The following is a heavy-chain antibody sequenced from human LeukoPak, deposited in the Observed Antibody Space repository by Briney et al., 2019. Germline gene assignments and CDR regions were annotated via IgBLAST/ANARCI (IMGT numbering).Heavy chain of an antibody. CDR2: IYYSWST. J-gene: IGHJ6*03. CDR1: AYSISSGYC. CDR3: ARNGPYHRFWGADYHYMVV. D-gene: IGHD3-3*01. V-gene: IGHV4-38-2*01. Sequence: NASETLSLTCAVSAYSISSGYCWCCRQPPPKELLWSGGIYYSWSTTYNPPFLSRVTISVDMSKNQFSLKVSSLTAEDTAGYCCARNGPYHRFWGADYHYMVVWGKGTTVTVSS.